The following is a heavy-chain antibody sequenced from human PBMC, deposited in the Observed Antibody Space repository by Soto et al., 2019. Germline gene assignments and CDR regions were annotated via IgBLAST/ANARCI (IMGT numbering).Heavy chain of an antibody. CDR2: IYYSGST. Sequence: SETLSLTCTVSGGSISSYYWSLLRQPPGKGLEWIGYIYYSGSTNYNPSLKSRVTISVDTSKNQFSLKLNSMTAADTAVYYCARHNYGSGSTYFDYWGQGTLVTVSS. J-gene: IGHJ4*02. CDR1: GGSISSYY. D-gene: IGHD3-10*01. V-gene: IGHV4-59*08. CDR3: ARHNYGSGSTYFDY.